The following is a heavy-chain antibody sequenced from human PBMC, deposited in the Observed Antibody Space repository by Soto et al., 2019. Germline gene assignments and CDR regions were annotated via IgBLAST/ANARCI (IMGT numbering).Heavy chain of an antibody. Sequence: SVKVSCKASGGTFSSYAISWVRQAPGQGLEWMGGIIPIFGTANYAQKFQGRVTITADESTSTAYMELSGLRSEDTAVYYCARRLIAAAALEAFDIWGQGRMVTVSS. CDR3: ARRLIAAAALEAFDI. V-gene: IGHV1-69*13. CDR2: IIPIFGTA. D-gene: IGHD6-13*01. J-gene: IGHJ3*02. CDR1: GGTFSSYA.